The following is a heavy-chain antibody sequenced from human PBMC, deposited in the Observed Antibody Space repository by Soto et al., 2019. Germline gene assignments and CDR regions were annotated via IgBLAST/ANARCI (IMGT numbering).Heavy chain of an antibody. D-gene: IGHD2-15*01. CDR1: GFTFSSYN. CDR3: ARARCSSGQCYYFDY. Sequence: EVQLVESGEGLVQPGGSLRLSCAASGFTFSSYNIHWIRQAPGKGLEFVSAISRSGDRTYYADSVKGRFTITRDNSKNTVWLQMGSLRAEDTAVYYCARARCSSGQCYYFDYWGRGARVSVSS. CDR2: ISRSGDRT. J-gene: IGHJ4*02. V-gene: IGHV3-64*02.